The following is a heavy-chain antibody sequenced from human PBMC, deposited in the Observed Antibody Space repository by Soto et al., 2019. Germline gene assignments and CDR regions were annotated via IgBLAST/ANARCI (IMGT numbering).Heavy chain of an antibody. CDR3: ARVGPAAVGMDA. J-gene: IGHJ6*02. V-gene: IGHV4-31*03. D-gene: IGHD6-13*01. CDR2: IYYSGST. CDR1: GGSISSGGYY. Sequence: SETLSLTCTVSGGSISSGGYYWSWIRQHPGKGLEWIGYIYYSGSTYYNPSLKSRVTISVDTSKNQFSLKLSSVTAADTAVYYCARVGPAAVGMDAWGQGTTVTVSS.